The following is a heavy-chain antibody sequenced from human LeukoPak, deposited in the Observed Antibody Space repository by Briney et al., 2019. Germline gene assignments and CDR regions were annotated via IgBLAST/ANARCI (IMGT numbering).Heavy chain of an antibody. CDR2: IAYSGST. J-gene: IGHJ4*02. CDR3: ARGRLRSVLDY. Sequence: SETLSLTCSVSGDSITSYYWTWIRQPPGKGLEWIGYIAYSGSTSYNSPLKSRVTMSIDMSKNQFSLNLSSVTAADTAVYYCARGRLRSVLDYWGQGSLVTVSS. V-gene: IGHV4-59*01. D-gene: IGHD3-16*01. CDR1: GDSITSYY.